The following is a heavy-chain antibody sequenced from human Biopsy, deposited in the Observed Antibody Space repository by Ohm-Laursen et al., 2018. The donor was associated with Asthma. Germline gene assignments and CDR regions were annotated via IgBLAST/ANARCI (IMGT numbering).Heavy chain of an antibody. Sequence: SLRLSCAASGLTFRNYGMHWVRQAPGKGLEWVALISFDGRTKYFADSVKGRFTISRDNSKNTLYLQMNSLRAEDTAVYYCARGNHHLDYGGNSGAFDIWGQGTMVTVSS. CDR3: ARGNHHLDYGGNSGAFDI. D-gene: IGHD4-23*01. CDR2: ISFDGRTK. V-gene: IGHV3-30*03. CDR1: GLTFRNYG. J-gene: IGHJ3*02.